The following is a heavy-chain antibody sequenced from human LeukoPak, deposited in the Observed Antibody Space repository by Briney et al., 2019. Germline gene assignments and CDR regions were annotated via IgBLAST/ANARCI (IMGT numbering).Heavy chain of an antibody. CDR3: ARHANSGLYYYFDY. CDR2: IYYSGST. J-gene: IGHJ4*02. Sequence: SETLSLTCTVSGGSISSYYWSWIRQPLGKGLEWIGYIYYSGSTNYNPSLKSRVTISVDTSKNQFSLKLSSVTAADTAVYYCARHANSGLYYYFDYWGQGTLVTVSS. CDR1: GGSISSYY. V-gene: IGHV4-59*08. D-gene: IGHD4/OR15-4a*01.